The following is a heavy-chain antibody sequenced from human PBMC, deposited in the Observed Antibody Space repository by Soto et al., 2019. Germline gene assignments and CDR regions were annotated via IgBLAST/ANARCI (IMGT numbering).Heavy chain of an antibody. CDR3: ASSYGSGYRAFDF. J-gene: IGHJ4*02. Sequence: QVQLVQSGAEVKRPGSSVQVSCKASGDTFNFYSINWVRQAPGLGLEWMGRVNPIVSMSNYAQKFQGRVTXTXDXXTSTAYMEISSLRSEDTAIYYCASSYGSGYRAFDFWGQGALVTVSS. D-gene: IGHD3-10*01. V-gene: IGHV1-69*02. CDR2: VNPIVSMS. CDR1: GDTFNFYS.